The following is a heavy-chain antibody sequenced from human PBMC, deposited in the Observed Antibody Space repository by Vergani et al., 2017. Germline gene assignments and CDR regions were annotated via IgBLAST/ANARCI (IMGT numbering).Heavy chain of an antibody. V-gene: IGHV3-9*01. CDR2: INWNSDSI. CDR3: VKDIAASCNYWYFDL. D-gene: IGHD6-13*01. CDR1: GFTFDDYA. Sequence: ELQLVESGGGLVQPGRSLRLSCEASGFTFDDYAMHWVRQAPGKGLDGVSGINWNSDSIAYADSVKGRFTISRDNAKNSLYLQMNSLRAEDTALYYCVKDIAASCNYWYFDLWGRGTLVTVSS. J-gene: IGHJ2*01.